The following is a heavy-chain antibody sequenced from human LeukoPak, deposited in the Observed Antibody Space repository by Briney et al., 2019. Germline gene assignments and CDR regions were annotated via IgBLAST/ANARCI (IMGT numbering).Heavy chain of an antibody. D-gene: IGHD1-7*01. Sequence: GGSLRLSCAASEFSVGSNYMTWVRQAPGKGLEWVSLIYSGGSTYYADSVKGRFTISRDNSKNTLYLQMNSLRAEDTAVYYCARDGRYNWNYGWWFDPWGQGTLVTVSS. CDR2: IYSGGST. J-gene: IGHJ5*02. V-gene: IGHV3-66*01. CDR3: ARDGRYNWNYGWWFDP. CDR1: EFSVGSNY.